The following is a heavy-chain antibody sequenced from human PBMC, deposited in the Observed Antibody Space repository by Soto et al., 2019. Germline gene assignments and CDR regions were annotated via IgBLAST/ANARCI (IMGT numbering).Heavy chain of an antibody. D-gene: IGHD3-3*01. CDR2: IYSGGST. Sequence: GGSLRLSCAASGFTVSSNYMSWVRQAPGKGLEWVSVIYSGGSTYYADSVKGRFTISRDNSKNTLYLQMNSLRAEDTAVYYCARDLRFLGFAFDIWGQGTMVTVSS. J-gene: IGHJ3*02. CDR1: GFTVSSNY. V-gene: IGHV3-53*01. CDR3: ARDLRFLGFAFDI.